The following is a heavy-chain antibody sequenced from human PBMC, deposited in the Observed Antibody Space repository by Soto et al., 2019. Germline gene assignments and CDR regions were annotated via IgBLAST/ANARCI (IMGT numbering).Heavy chain of an antibody. Sequence: GGSLRLSCAASGFTFSSYGMHWVRQAPGKGLEWVAVISYDGRNEDYADSVKGRLTISRDNSNNTLYLHMNSLRPEDSAVYYCAKDSYFTLKLVRFDYWGLGTLVTVSS. CDR3: AKDSYFTLKLVRFDY. D-gene: IGHD3-22*01. CDR1: GFTFSSYG. J-gene: IGHJ4*01. V-gene: IGHV3-30*18. CDR2: ISYDGRNE.